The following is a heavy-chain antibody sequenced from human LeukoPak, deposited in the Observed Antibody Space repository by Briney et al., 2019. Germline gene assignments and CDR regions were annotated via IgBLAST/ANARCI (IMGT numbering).Heavy chain of an antibody. CDR2: ISYDGSNK. CDR3: ARDRMVLWFGELEH. Sequence: PGGSLRLSCAASGFTFSSYAMHWVRQAPGKGLEWVAVISYDGSNKYYADSVKGRFTISRDNSKNTLYLQMNSLRAEDTAVYYCARDRMVLWFGELEHWGQGTLVTVSS. V-gene: IGHV3-30-3*01. CDR1: GFTFSSYA. D-gene: IGHD3-10*01. J-gene: IGHJ4*02.